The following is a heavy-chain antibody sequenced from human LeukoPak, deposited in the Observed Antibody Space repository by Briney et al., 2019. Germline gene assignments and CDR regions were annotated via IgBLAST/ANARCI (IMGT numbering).Heavy chain of an antibody. CDR3: ARDRGYSYGNWFDP. D-gene: IGHD5-18*01. V-gene: IGHV4-34*01. CDR1: GGSFSGYY. Sequence: SETLSLTCAVYGGSFSGYYWSWIRQPPGKGLEWIGEINHSGSTNYNLSLKSRVTISVDTSKNQFSLKLSSVTAADTAVYYCARDRGYSYGNWFDPWGQGTLVTVSS. J-gene: IGHJ5*02. CDR2: INHSGST.